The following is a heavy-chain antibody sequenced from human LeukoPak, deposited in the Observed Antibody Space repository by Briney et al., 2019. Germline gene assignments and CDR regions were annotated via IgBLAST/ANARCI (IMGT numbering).Heavy chain of an antibody. Sequence: PGGSLRLSCAASGFTFSSYAMSWVRQAPGKGLEWVSAISGSGGSTYYADSVKGRFTISRDNSKNTLYLQLSSLRAEDTAVYYCAKRGYCSRTTCYTEFDHWGQGTLVTVSS. V-gene: IGHV3-23*01. CDR2: ISGSGGST. D-gene: IGHD2-2*02. CDR1: GFTFSSYA. J-gene: IGHJ4*02. CDR3: AKRGYCSRTTCYTEFDH.